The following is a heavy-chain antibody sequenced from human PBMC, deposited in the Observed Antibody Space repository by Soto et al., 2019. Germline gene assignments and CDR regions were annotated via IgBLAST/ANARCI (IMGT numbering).Heavy chain of an antibody. Sequence: ASVKVSCKASGYTFTSYYMHWVRQAPGQGLEWMGIINPSGGSTSYAQKFQGRVTMTRYTSTSTVYMELSSLRSEDTAVYYCARSLLIDSKVRSFDYWGQGTLVTVS. CDR3: ARSLLIDSKVRSFDY. D-gene: IGHD3-10*01. J-gene: IGHJ4*02. CDR2: INPSGGST. CDR1: GYTFTSYY. V-gene: IGHV1-46*01.